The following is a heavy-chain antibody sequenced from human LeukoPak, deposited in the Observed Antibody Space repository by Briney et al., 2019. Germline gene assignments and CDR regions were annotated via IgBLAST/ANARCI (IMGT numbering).Heavy chain of an antibody. CDR1: GYTFTSYG. V-gene: IGHV1-18*01. CDR2: ISAYNGNT. Sequence: ASVKVSCKASGYTFTSYGISWVRQAPGQGLEWMGWISAYNGNTNYAQKLQGRVTMTTDTSTSTAYMELRSLRSDDTAVYYCARDLELVTMIVVGHHYYMDVWGKGTTVTVSS. CDR3: ARDLELVTMIVVGHHYYMDV. D-gene: IGHD3-22*01. J-gene: IGHJ6*03.